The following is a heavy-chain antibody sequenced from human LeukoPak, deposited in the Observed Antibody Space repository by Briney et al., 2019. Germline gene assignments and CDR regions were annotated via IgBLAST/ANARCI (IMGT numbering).Heavy chain of an antibody. CDR3: AKWGLGYCSSTSCQYFDY. J-gene: IGHJ4*02. D-gene: IGHD2-2*01. Sequence: GGSLRLSCAASGFTFSSYAMSWVRQAPGKGLESVSAISGSGGSTYYADSVKGRFTISRDNSKNTLYLQMSSLRVEDTAVYYCAKWGLGYCSSTSCQYFDYWGQGTLVTVSS. V-gene: IGHV3-23*01. CDR2: ISGSGGST. CDR1: GFTFSSYA.